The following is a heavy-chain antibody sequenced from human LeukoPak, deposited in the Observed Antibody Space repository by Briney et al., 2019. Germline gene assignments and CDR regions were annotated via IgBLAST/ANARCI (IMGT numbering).Heavy chain of an antibody. D-gene: IGHD2-2*03. CDR1: GGTFSSYA. J-gene: IGHJ3*02. CDR2: IIPIFGTA. CDR3: ARRYGYCSSTSCYEGDAFDI. V-gene: IGHV1-69*06. Sequence: SVKVSCKASGGTFSSYAISWVRQAPGQGLEWMGGIIPIFGTANYAQKFQGRVTITADKSTSTAYMELSSLRSEDTAVYYCARRYGYCSSTSCYEGDAFDIWGQGTMVTVSS.